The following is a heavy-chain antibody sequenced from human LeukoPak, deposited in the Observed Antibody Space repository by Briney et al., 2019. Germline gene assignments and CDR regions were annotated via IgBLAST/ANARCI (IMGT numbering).Heavy chain of an antibody. V-gene: IGHV3-15*01. J-gene: IGHJ4*02. CDR2: IKSKSDGGTT. CDR1: GFTFSDAW. Sequence: GGSLRLSCAASGFTFSDAWMSWVRQAPGKGLEWVGRIKSKSDGGTTDYAAPVTGRFTISRDNSKNTLYLQMNTLRADDTAVYYCAKSGLNRFDYWGQGTLVTVSS. CDR3: AKSGLNRFDY. D-gene: IGHD3-3*01.